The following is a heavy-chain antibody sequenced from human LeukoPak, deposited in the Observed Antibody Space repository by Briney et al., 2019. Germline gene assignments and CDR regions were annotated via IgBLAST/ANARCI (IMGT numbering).Heavy chain of an antibody. CDR3: ARDKRYYYDSSGYYFDS. Sequence: PSETLSLTCTVSGGSISSHYWSWIRQPPGKGLEWIGYIYYSGSTNYNPSLKSRVTISVDTSKNQFSLKLTSVTAADTAVYYCARDKRYYYDSSGYYFDSWGQGLLVTVSS. J-gene: IGHJ4*02. D-gene: IGHD3-22*01. CDR1: GGSISSHY. CDR2: IYYSGST. V-gene: IGHV4-59*11.